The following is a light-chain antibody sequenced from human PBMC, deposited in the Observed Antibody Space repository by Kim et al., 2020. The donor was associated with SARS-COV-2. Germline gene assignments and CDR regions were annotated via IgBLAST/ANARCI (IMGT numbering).Light chain of an antibody. CDR2: EAS. CDR3: QQRINWPPT. V-gene: IGKV3-11*01. CDR1: QTVSMY. Sequence: LSTGERATHYCWGSQTVSMYLAWYQQKPGHAPRLLIYEASNRAAGIPAGFSGSGSGTDFTLTISSLEPEDFAVYYCQQRINWPPTFGQGTKVDIK. J-gene: IGKJ1*01.